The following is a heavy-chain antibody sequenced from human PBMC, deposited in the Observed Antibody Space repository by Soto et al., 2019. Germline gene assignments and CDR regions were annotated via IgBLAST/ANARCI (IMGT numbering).Heavy chain of an antibody. CDR3: ARDRSNPILYYYYYGMDV. D-gene: IGHD3-16*02. Sequence: LEWVPVISYYGSSNYYDDSVKGRFTISRDNSTNTRYLQMNSLRAEDTAVYYCARDRSNPILYYYYYGMDVWGQGTTVTVSS. CDR2: ISYYGSSN. V-gene: IGHV3-30*03. J-gene: IGHJ6*02.